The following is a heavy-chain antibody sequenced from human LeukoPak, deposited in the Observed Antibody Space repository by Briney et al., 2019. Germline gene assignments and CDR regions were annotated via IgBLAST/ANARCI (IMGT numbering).Heavy chain of an antibody. J-gene: IGHJ3*02. D-gene: IGHD6-19*01. V-gene: IGHV4-34*01. CDR3: ARAPSSGWFRDAFDI. CDR2: IHHSGGT. CDR1: GGSFSGYS. Sequence: SETLSLTCAVYGGSFSGYSWNWIRQPPGKGLEWIGEIHHSGGTNYNPTLKSRVTISADTSKKQFSLKMRSVTAADTAEYYCARAPSSGWFRDAFDIWGQGAMVTASS.